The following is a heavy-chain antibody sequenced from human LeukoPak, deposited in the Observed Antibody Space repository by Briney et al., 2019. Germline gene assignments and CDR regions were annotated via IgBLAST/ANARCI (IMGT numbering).Heavy chain of an antibody. CDR3: ARGGGGYRNGFLGPE. V-gene: IGHV4-59*08. CDR2: IYYSGST. D-gene: IGHD5-18*01. Sequence: SETLSLTCSVSGASISSYYWSWIRQSPRKGLEWIGYIYYSGSTKYNPSLKSRVTISVDTSKNQFSLKLSSVTAADTAVYYCARGGGGYRNGFLGPEWGQGTLVTVSS. J-gene: IGHJ4*02. CDR1: GASISSYY.